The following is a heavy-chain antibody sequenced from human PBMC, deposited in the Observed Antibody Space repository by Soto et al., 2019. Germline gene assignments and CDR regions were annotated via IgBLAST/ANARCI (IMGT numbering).Heavy chain of an antibody. CDR3: AKAVGSYGNFDY. Sequence: ESGGGLVQPGRSLRLSCAASGFTFDDYAMHWVRQAPGKGLEWVSRISWNSGSIGYADSVKGRFTISRDNAKNSLYLQMNSLRAEDTALYYCAKAVGSYGNFDYWGQGTLVTVSS. J-gene: IGHJ4*02. CDR2: ISWNSGSI. D-gene: IGHD5-18*01. V-gene: IGHV3-9*01. CDR1: GFTFDDYA.